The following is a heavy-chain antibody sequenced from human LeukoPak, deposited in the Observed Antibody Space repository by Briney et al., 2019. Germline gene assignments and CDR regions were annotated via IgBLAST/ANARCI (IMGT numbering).Heavy chain of an antibody. Sequence: GASVKVSCKASGYTFTGYYMHWVRQAPGQGLEWMGWINPNSGGTNYAQKFQGGVTMTRDTSISTAYMELSRLRSDDTAVYYCAREGGQQQLARDFDYWGQGTLVTVSS. J-gene: IGHJ4*02. CDR3: AREGGQQQLARDFDY. CDR1: GYTFTGYY. CDR2: INPNSGGT. V-gene: IGHV1-2*02. D-gene: IGHD6-13*01.